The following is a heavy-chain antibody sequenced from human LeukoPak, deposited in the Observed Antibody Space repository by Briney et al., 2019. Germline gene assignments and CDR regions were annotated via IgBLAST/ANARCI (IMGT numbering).Heavy chain of an antibody. J-gene: IGHJ3*02. V-gene: IGHV3-74*01. CDR2: INTDGRTI. D-gene: IGHD6-13*01. CDR1: GFTLSSYW. CDR3: VRVAGGTGSFDI. Sequence: GGSLRLSCAASGFTLSSYWMHWVRQAPGKGLVWVSRINTDGRTINYADSVEGRFTISRDIAKNTLYLQMNSLRAQDTAVCYCVRVAGGTGSFDIWGQGTMVTVSS.